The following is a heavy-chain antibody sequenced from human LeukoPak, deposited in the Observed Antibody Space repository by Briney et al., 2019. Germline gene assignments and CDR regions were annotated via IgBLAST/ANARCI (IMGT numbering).Heavy chain of an antibody. Sequence: ASVKVSCKGSGYTFTDYHIHWVRQAPGQGLEWMGWINPNSGGTIYAQKFQGRVTMTRDTSINTAYMELSRLTSDDAAMYYCARVSCSGGTCYDLGWFDSWGQGTLVTVSS. CDR2: INPNSGGT. J-gene: IGHJ5*01. CDR1: GYTFTDYH. D-gene: IGHD2-15*01. CDR3: ARVSCSGGTCYDLGWFDS. V-gene: IGHV1-2*02.